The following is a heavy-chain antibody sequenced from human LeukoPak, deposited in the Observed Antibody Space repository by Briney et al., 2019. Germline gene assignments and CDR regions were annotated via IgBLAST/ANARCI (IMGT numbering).Heavy chain of an antibody. Sequence: SETLSLTCTVSGGSISSSSYYWGWIRQPPGKGLEWVVSIYYSGSPYYNPSLKSRVTISVDTSKNQFSLKLSSVTAADTAVYYCARSSPDYDFWSGFEGYFDYWGQGTLVTVSS. CDR2: IYYSGSP. J-gene: IGHJ4*02. CDR3: ARSSPDYDFWSGFEGYFDY. CDR1: GGSISSSSYY. V-gene: IGHV4-39*01. D-gene: IGHD3-3*01.